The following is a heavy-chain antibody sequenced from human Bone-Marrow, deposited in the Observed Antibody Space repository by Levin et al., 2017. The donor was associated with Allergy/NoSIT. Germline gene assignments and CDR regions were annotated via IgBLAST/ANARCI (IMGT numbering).Heavy chain of an antibody. CDR1: GFIFGDYY. CDR2: ISSRGSTM. Sequence: PGGSLRLSCVGSGFIFGDYYMSWIRQAPGKGLEWVSYISSRGSTMYYADSVRGRFTISRDNARNSVYLQMSSLGVDDTAVYYCASPATGTKGLDVWGQGTTVTVSS. CDR3: ASPATGTKGLDV. D-gene: IGHD1-1*01. J-gene: IGHJ6*02. V-gene: IGHV3-11*01.